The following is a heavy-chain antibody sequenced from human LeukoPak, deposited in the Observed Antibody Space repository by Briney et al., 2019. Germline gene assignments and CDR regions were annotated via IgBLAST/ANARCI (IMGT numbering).Heavy chain of an antibody. CDR3: AKGGKWDVTPFDY. CDR2: ISGGGGST. D-gene: IGHD1-26*01. Sequence: GGSLRLSCAASGFTFSSCGLSWVRQAPGKGLEWVSTISGGGGSTYYADSVKGRFTISRDNSKNTLHLQVNSLRAEDTAVYYCAKGGKWDVTPFDYWGQGTLVTVSS. J-gene: IGHJ4*02. CDR1: GFTFSSCG. V-gene: IGHV3-23*01.